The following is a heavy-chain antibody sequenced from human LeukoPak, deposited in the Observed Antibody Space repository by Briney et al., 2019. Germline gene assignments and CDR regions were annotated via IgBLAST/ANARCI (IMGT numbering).Heavy chain of an antibody. V-gene: IGHV3-7*05. CDR2: IKEDGSEK. D-gene: IGHD1-20*01. Sequence: GGSLRLSCAASGFTFSNYWMSWVRQAPGKGLEWVANIKEDGSEKYYVDSVKGRFTISRDNAKNSLYLQTNSLRAEDTAVYYCARLNWKPPYYYYGMDVWGQGTTVTVSS. CDR1: GFTFSNYW. J-gene: IGHJ6*02. CDR3: ARLNWKPPYYYYGMDV.